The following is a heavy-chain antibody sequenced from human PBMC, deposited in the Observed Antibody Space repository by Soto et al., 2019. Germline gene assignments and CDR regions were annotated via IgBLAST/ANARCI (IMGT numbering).Heavy chain of an antibody. CDR2: IYYSGST. Sequence: QVQLQELGPGLVKPSQTLSLTCTVSGDSISSGDYYWSWIRQPPGKGLEWIGYIYYSGSTYYNPSLKSRVTISVDTSKNQFSLKLSSVTAADTAVYYCARDIVLVPFFFGYYGMDVWGQGTTVTVSS. V-gene: IGHV4-30-4*01. CDR1: GDSISSGDYY. D-gene: IGHD2-2*01. CDR3: ARDIVLVPFFFGYYGMDV. J-gene: IGHJ6*02.